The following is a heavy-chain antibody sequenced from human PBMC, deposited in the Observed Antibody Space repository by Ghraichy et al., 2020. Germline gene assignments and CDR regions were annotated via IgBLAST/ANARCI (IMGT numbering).Heavy chain of an antibody. V-gene: IGHV4-59*01. J-gene: IGHJ3*02. D-gene: IGHD1-26*01. CDR2: IYYSGST. Sequence: SETLSLTCTVSGGSISSYYWSWIRQPPGKGLEWIGYIYYSGSTNYNPSLKSRVTISEDTSKSQFSLKLSSVTAADTAIYYCARDRVLGSGSYSGFDAFDIWGQGTMVTVSS. CDR1: GGSISSYY. CDR3: ARDRVLGSGSYSGFDAFDI.